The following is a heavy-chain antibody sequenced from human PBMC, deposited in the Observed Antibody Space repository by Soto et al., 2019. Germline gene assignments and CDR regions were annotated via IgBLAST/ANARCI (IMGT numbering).Heavy chain of an antibody. CDR1: GDLISSGGYY. Sequence: QVRLQESGPGLVKPSQTLSLTCTVSGDLISSGGYYWSWIRQLPGKGLEWIGYIYSSGTTYYSPSLKSRIAISAYTSKNQFSLDLNSVTAADTAVYYCAKTDSRGYYFVYWGQGTLVTVFS. J-gene: IGHJ4*02. V-gene: IGHV4-31*04. CDR2: IYSSGTT. D-gene: IGHD3-22*01. CDR3: AKTDSRGYYFVY.